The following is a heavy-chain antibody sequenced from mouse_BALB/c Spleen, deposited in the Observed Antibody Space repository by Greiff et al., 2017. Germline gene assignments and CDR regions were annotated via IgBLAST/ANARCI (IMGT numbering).Heavy chain of an antibody. CDR3: ARSLLRLRYYAMDY. CDR2: INPGSGGT. Sequence: QVTLKESGAELVRPGTSVKVSCKASGYAFTNYLIEWVKQRPGQGLEWIGVINPGSGGTNYNEKFKGKATLTADKSSSTAYMQLSSLTSDDSAVYFCARSLLRLRYYAMDYWGQGTSVTVSS. V-gene: IGHV1-54*01. D-gene: IGHD1-2*01. J-gene: IGHJ4*01. CDR1: GYAFTNYL.